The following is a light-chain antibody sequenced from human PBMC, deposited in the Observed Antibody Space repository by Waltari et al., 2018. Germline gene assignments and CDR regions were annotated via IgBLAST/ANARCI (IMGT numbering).Light chain of an antibody. CDR2: EVS. Sequence: QSPLTQPASVSGSPGQSTTIPFTVPRIDVAYYNLVSCYQQHPSKAPKLMIDEVSKPPSGVSKRFSGSTSGNTASLTISGLQAEDEADYYCCSYVGSGSSYVFGTGTQVTVL. V-gene: IGLV2-23*02. CDR3: CSYVGSGSSYV. J-gene: IGLJ1*01. CDR1: RIDVAYYNL.